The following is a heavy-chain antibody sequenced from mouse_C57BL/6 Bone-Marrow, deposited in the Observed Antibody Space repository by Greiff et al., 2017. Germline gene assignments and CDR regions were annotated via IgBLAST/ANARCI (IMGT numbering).Heavy chain of an antibody. D-gene: IGHD2-4*01. CDR2: ILPGSGST. J-gene: IGHJ3*01. CDR3: ARDDYDDPAWFAY. V-gene: IGHV1-9*01. CDR1: GYTFTGYW. Sequence: VQLQQSGAELMKPGASVKLSCKATGYTFTGYWLEWVKPRPGHGLEWIGEILPGSGSTNYNEKFKGQATFTAATSYNTAYLQLSSQTTEDSATYYCARDDYDDPAWFAYWGQGTLVTVSA.